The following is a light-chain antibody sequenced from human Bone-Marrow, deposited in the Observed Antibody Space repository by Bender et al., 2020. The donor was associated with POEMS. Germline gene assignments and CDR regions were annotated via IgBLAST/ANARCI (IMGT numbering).Light chain of an antibody. V-gene: IGLV2-14*03. J-gene: IGLJ2*01. Sequence: QSALTQPASVSGSPGQSITISCTGTSSDVGGFNYVSWYQQQPGKAPELVIYDVTNRPSGVSDRFSGSKSGNTASLIISGLQAEDEGDYYCNSYTSDSLVVFGGGTKVTVL. CDR2: DVT. CDR3: NSYTSDSLVV. CDR1: SSDVGGFNY.